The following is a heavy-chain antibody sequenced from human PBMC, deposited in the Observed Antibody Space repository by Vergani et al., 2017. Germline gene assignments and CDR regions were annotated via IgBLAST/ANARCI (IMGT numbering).Heavy chain of an antibody. Sequence: EVQLVESGGGLVQPGRSLRLSCAASRFTFDDYAMHWVRQAPGKGLVWVSGFSWNSGSIGYADSVKGRFTISRDNAKNSLYLQMNSLRAEDTALYYCARGPRGGRYYEDYFDYWHQGTLVTVSS. D-gene: IGHD1-26*01. V-gene: IGHV3-9*01. CDR3: ARGPRGGRYYEDYFDY. J-gene: IGHJ4*02. CDR2: FSWNSGSI. CDR1: RFTFDDYA.